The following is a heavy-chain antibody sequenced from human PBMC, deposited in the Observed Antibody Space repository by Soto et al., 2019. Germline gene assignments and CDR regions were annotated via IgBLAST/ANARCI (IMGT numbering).Heavy chain of an antibody. D-gene: IGHD4-17*01. CDR3: ARDARTTVTVTSPLDY. Sequence: ASVKVSCKASGYTFTSYAMHWVRQAPGQRLEWMGWINAGNGNTKYSQKFQGRVTITRDTSASTAYMELSSLRSEDTAVYYCARDARTTVTVTSPLDYWGQGTLVTAPQ. V-gene: IGHV1-3*01. J-gene: IGHJ4*02. CDR2: INAGNGNT. CDR1: GYTFTSYA.